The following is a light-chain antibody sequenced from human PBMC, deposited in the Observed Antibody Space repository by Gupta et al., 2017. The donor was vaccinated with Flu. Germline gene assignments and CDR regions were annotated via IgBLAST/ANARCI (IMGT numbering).Light chain of an antibody. Sequence: EIVVTQSPATLSVSPGERATLSCRASQRVGSMLDWYQQKPGQAPRLLIYGASTRATGIPARLSGSGSGTEFTLTISSLQSEDFGVYYCQQYNNWPLTFGGGTKVEIK. V-gene: IGKV3-15*01. CDR2: GAS. CDR1: QRVGSM. CDR3: QQYNNWPLT. J-gene: IGKJ4*01.